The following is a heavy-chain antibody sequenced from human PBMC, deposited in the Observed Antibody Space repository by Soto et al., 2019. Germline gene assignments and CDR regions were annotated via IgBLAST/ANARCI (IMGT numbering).Heavy chain of an antibody. D-gene: IGHD4-17*01. CDR1: GFTFSDYY. CDR3: ARLDYGAVEDDAFDI. V-gene: IGHV3-11*01. J-gene: IGHJ3*02. CDR2: ISSSGSTI. Sequence: QVQLVESGGGLVKPGGSLRLSCAASGFTFSDYYMSWIRQAPGKGLERGSYISSSGSTINYADSVKGRFTISRDNAKNSLYLQMNSLRAEDTAVYYCARLDYGAVEDDAFDIWGQGTMVTVSS.